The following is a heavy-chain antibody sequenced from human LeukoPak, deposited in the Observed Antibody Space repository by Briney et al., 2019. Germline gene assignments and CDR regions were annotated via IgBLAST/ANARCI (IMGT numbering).Heavy chain of an antibody. J-gene: IGHJ4*02. D-gene: IGHD7-27*01. CDR1: GFSFSSYE. Sequence: PGGSLRLSCAASGFSFSSYEMNWVRQAPGKGPEWVSYISSSGSTIYYADSVKGRFTISRDNAKNSLYLQMNSLRAEDTAVYYCARGNWAEDGYFDYWGQGTLVTVSS. CDR2: ISSSGSTI. V-gene: IGHV3-48*03. CDR3: ARGNWAEDGYFDY.